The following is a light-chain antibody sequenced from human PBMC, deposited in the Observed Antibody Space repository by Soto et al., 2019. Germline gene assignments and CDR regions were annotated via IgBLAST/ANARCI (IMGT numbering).Light chain of an antibody. V-gene: IGKV3-15*01. CDR1: QSVSSN. CDR2: CAS. Sequence: EIVMTQSPATLSVSPGERATLSCRASQSVSSNLAWYQQKPGQAPRLLIYCASTRATGIPARFSGSGSGTEFTLNISGLQSEDFAVYYYQQYNNWPDFGQGTKLEIK. J-gene: IGKJ2*01. CDR3: QQYNNWPD.